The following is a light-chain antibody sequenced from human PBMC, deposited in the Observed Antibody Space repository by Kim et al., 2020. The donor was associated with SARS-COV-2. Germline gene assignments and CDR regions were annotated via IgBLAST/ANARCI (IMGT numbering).Light chain of an antibody. CDR2: DAS. Sequence: EIVLTQSPATPSLSPGERATLSCRASQSVSSYLSLYQQQPGHGPRPLIYDASNRTTGTPARFSCSGSGTDFDLTISSLEPEDYAVYYYYQRSNALTFGRGTKVEI. V-gene: IGKV3-11*01. J-gene: IGKJ4*01. CDR3: YQRSNALT. CDR1: QSVSSY.